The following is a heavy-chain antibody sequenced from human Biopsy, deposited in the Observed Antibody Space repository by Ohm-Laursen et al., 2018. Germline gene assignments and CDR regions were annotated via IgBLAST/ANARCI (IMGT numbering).Heavy chain of an antibody. Sequence: GTLSLTCAVSSGSISGYYWTWIRQAPGKGLEFIGYVYSSGSTNYNPSLKSRATISLDTSRNQVSLRLSSVTAADTAVYYCARGIAVVRSLDVWGQGTTVAVSS. CDR2: VYSSGST. D-gene: IGHD5-18*01. CDR1: SGSISGYY. V-gene: IGHV4-59*08. J-gene: IGHJ6*02. CDR3: ARGIAVVRSLDV.